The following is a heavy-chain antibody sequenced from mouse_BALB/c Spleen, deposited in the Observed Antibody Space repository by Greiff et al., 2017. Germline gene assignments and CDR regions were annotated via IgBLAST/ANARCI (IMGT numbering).Heavy chain of an antibody. CDR1: GYSFTGYY. CDR2: ISCYNGAT. D-gene: IGHD2-10*02. V-gene: IGHV1S34*01. CDR3: ARSEYGNYPAWFAY. J-gene: IGHJ3*01. Sequence: LVKTGASVKISCKASGYSFTGYYMHWVKQSHGKSLEWIGYISCYNGATSYNQKFKGKATFTVDTSSSTAYMQFNSLTSEDSAVYYCARSEYGNYPAWFAYWGQGTLVTVSA.